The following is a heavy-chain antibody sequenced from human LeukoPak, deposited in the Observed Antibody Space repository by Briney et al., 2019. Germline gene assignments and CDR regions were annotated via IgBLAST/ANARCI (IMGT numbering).Heavy chain of an antibody. Sequence: PSETLSLTCSVSGYSISSAYYWGWIRQPPGKGLEWIGSAFYTGSTYYNPSLKSRVTISLDKSKNHFSLKLSSVTASDTALYYCARVGDSSGYYPRSDDYWGQGTLVTVSS. CDR3: ARVGDSSGYYPRSDDY. D-gene: IGHD3-22*01. CDR1: GYSISSAYY. J-gene: IGHJ4*02. CDR2: AFYTGST. V-gene: IGHV4-38-2*02.